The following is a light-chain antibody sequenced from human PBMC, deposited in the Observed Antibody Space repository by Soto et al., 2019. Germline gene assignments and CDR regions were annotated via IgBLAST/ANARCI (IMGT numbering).Light chain of an antibody. V-gene: IGKV1-5*03. CDR3: QQYNGT. J-gene: IGKJ1*01. CDR2: KAS. CDR1: QSIGNW. Sequence: DIPMTQPPSTLSASVGDRVTVTCRASQSIGNWLAWYQQKPGKAPNLLIYKASTLESGAPSRFSGSGSGTEFIFTISSLQPDDSATYYCQQYNGTFGQGTKVEI.